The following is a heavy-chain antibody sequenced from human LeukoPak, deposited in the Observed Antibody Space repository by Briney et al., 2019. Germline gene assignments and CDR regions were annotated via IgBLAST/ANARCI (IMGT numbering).Heavy chain of an antibody. CDR1: GFNFNKYV. V-gene: IGHV3-23*01. CDR3: AKDVPGIVVVTSDAFDI. J-gene: IGHJ3*02. D-gene: IGHD2-21*02. Sequence: GGSLRLSCAASGFNFNKYVMSWVRQAPGKGLEWVSGISGSGGSLHYVDSVRGRFVISRDNSKNTVYLQMNSLRVEDTAVYYCAKDVPGIVVVTSDAFDIWGQGTMVTVSS. CDR2: ISGSGGSL.